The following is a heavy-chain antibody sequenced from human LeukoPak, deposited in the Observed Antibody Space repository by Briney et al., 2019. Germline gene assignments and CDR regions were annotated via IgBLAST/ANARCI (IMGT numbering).Heavy chain of an antibody. CDR3: AKEVGAAAGTDNTFDY. J-gene: IGHJ4*02. D-gene: IGHD6-13*01. V-gene: IGHV3-30*18. CDR2: ISYDGSNK. CDR1: GFTFSSYG. Sequence: PGRSLRLSCAASGFTFSSYGMHWVRQAPGKGLEWVAVISYDGSNKYYADSVKGRFTISRDNSKNTLYLQMNSLGAEDTAVYYCAKEVGAAAGTDNTFDYWGQGTLVTVSS.